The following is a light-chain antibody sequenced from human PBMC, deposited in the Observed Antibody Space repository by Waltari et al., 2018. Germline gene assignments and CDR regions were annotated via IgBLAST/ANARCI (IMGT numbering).Light chain of an antibody. Sequence: EIVMTQSPATLPVSPGERATLSCRASQRVGTSLAWYQQRPGQAPRFLIYGASTRGTGIPARFSGSGSGTDFTLSISSLQSEDSAVYYCQQYNNWPYTFGQGTKLEIK. J-gene: IGKJ2*01. CDR2: GAS. CDR3: QQYNNWPYT. V-gene: IGKV3-15*01. CDR1: QRVGTS.